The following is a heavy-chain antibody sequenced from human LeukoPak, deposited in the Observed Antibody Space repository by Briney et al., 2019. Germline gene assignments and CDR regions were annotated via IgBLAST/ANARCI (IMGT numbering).Heavy chain of an antibody. CDR2: IKEDGSDK. J-gene: IGHJ4*02. V-gene: IGHV3-7*03. Sequence: AGGSLRLSCIASGFTFSTYWISWVRQAPGKGLEWVANIKEDGSDKYYVDSVKGRFTISRDNVKNSLYLQMNSLRAEDTAVYYCARDRGRLQFDYWGQGTLVTVSS. CDR1: GFTFSTYW. D-gene: IGHD5-24*01. CDR3: ARDRGRLQFDY.